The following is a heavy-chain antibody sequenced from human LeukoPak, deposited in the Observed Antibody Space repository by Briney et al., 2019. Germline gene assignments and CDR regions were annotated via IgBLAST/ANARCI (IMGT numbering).Heavy chain of an antibody. CDR3: ARISGPRRSGMDV. D-gene: IGHD3-10*01. V-gene: IGHV4-34*01. J-gene: IGHJ6*02. CDR2: INHSGST. Sequence: NPSETLSLTCAVYGGSFSGYYWSWIRQPPGKGLEWIGEINHSGSTNYNPSLKSRVTISVDTSKNQFSLKLSSVTAADTAVYYCARISGPRRSGMDVWGQGTTVTVSS. CDR1: GGSFSGYY.